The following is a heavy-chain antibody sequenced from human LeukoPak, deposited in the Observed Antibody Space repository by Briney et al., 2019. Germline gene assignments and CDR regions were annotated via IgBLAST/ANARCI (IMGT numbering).Heavy chain of an antibody. CDR2: ISSSGSTI. J-gene: IGHJ6*03. CDR3: ARDQIYFMDV. Sequence: PGGSLRLSCAASGFTFSSYEMNWVRQAPGKGLEWVSYISSSGSTIYYADSVKGRFTISRDNAKNSLYLQMNSLRAEDTAVYYCARDQIYFMDVWGKGTTVTIPS. CDR1: GFTFSSYE. V-gene: IGHV3-48*03.